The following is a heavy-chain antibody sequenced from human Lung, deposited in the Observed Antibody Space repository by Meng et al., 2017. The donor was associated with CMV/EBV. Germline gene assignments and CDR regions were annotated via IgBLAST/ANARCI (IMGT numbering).Heavy chain of an antibody. D-gene: IGHD6-19*01. CDR1: GGSIRRRNW. J-gene: IGHJ4*02. CDR3: ARVGQWLPIDY. V-gene: IGHV4-4*02. Sequence: EAGPGLGKPSGAPALTCPCCGGSIRRRNWWRWVRPPPGKGLEWIGEIYHSGSTNYNPSLKSRVTISVDKSKNQFSLNLSSVTAADTAVYYCARVGQWLPIDYWGQGTLVTVSS. CDR2: IYHSGST.